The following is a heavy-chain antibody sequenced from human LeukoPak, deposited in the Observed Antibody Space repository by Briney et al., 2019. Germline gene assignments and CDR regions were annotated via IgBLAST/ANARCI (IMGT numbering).Heavy chain of an antibody. J-gene: IGHJ4*02. CDR3: ARDTSYSSGWYGGAY. CDR1: GGTFSSYA. CDR2: IIPIFGTA. D-gene: IGHD6-19*01. Sequence: SVKVSCKATGGTFSSYAISWVRQAPGQGLEWMGGIIPIFGTANYAQKFQGRVTITADESTSTAYMELSSLRSEDTAVYYCARDTSYSSGWYGGAYWGQGTLVTVSS. V-gene: IGHV1-69*01.